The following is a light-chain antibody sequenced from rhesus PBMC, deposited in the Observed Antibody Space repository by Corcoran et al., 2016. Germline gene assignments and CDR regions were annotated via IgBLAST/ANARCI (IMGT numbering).Light chain of an antibody. CDR2: FCS. Sequence: DIVMTQTPLSLPVTPGEPASISCRSSQSLLHSNGYTYLYWYLQKPGQSPQLHMYFCSYRASGVPDRLSGSGSGTDLTLEISRVEAEDIGVYYCMQGTQLPLTFGGGTKVEIK. CDR1: QSLLHSNGYTY. V-gene: IGKV2-91*01. CDR3: MQGTQLPLT. J-gene: IGKJ4*01.